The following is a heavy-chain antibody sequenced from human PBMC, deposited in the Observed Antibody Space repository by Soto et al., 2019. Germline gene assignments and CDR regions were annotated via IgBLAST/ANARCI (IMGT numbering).Heavy chain of an antibody. CDR1: GVSISSKSDY. CDR2: ILYSGST. V-gene: IGHV4-39*01. CDR3: ARQGVLTGYYIRPTWIDH. Sequence: QLQLQESGPGLVKYSETVSLTCTVSGVSISSKSDYWGWIRQSTGKVLDWLGSILYSGSTYYNPSLRSRVTLSVDTSKNQFSLRLRSVTAADTAVYYGARQGVLTGYYIRPTWIDHWGQGTLVTVSS. J-gene: IGHJ5*02. D-gene: IGHD3-9*01.